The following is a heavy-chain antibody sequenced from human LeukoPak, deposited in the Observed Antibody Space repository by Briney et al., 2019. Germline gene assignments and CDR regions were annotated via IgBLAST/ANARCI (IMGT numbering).Heavy chain of an antibody. Sequence: PSQTLSLTCTVSGGSISSGSYYWSWIRQPAGKGLEWIGRIYTSGSTNYNPSLKSRVTKSVDTSKNQFSLKLSSVTAADTAVYYCARAYSIGRGRNWFDPWGQGTLVTVSS. CDR2: IYTSGST. V-gene: IGHV4-61*02. CDR1: GGSISSGSYY. CDR3: ARAYSIGRGRNWFDP. J-gene: IGHJ5*02. D-gene: IGHD2-21*01.